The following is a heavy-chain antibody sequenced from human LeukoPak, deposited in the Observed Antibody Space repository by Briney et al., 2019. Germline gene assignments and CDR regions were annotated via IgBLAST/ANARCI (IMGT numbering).Heavy chain of an antibody. Sequence: PGGSLRLSCAASGFTFSSYAMNWVRQAPGEGLEWVSAIRGSGATTYYTDSVKGRFTISRDNSNNTLYLQMNSLRVEDTAVYYCAKALGGPSTIAARSDSWGQGTLVTVSS. CDR1: GFTFSSYA. D-gene: IGHD6-6*01. J-gene: IGHJ4*02. V-gene: IGHV3-23*01. CDR2: IRGSGATT. CDR3: AKALGGPSTIAARSDS.